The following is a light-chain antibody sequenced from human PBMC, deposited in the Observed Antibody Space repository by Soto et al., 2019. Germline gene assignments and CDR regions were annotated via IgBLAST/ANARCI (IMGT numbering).Light chain of an antibody. V-gene: IGKV1-12*01. CDR2: AAS. Sequence: DIQMTQSPSSVSASVGDRVTITCRASQGISSWLAWYQQKPGKAPKLLIYAASSLQSGVPSRFSISGPRTNITHTFRRRHAGDFATYYCQQANCFPTFGQGTKVEI. CDR1: QGISSW. CDR3: QQANCFPT. J-gene: IGKJ1*01.